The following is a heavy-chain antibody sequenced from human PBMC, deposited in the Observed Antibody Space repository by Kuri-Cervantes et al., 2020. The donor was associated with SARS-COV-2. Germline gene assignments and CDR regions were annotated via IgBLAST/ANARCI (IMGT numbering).Heavy chain of an antibody. CDR2: IYWNEDK. CDR3: AHRPEGGDYFDY. D-gene: IGHD1-14*01. CDR1: GFSLSTSGVG. V-gene: IGHV2-5*01. J-gene: IGHJ4*02. Sequence: SGPTLVHPPPTLTLTCTFSGFSLSTSGVGVGWIRQPPGKALGWLALIYWNEDKRYSPSLKSRLTINKDTSKNQVILTMTNMDPVDTATYYCAHRPEGGDYFDYWGQGTLVTVSS.